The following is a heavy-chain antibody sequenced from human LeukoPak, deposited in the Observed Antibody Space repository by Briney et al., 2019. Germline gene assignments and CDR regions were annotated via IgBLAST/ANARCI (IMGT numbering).Heavy chain of an antibody. CDR3: ARHGPLYDIWSAQFYFDY. Sequence: SETLSLTCTVSGDSISTYYWSWIRQPPGKRLEWIGYIYFSGTTNYNPSLKSRVTISVDTSKNQFSLRLSSVTAADTAVYYCARHGPLYDIWSAQFYFDYWGQGTLVTVSS. V-gene: IGHV4-59*08. D-gene: IGHD3-3*01. J-gene: IGHJ4*02. CDR2: IYFSGTT. CDR1: GDSISTYY.